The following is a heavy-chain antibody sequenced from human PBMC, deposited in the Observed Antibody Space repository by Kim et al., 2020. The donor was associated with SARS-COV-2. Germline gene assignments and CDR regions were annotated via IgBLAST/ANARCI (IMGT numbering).Heavy chain of an antibody. D-gene: IGHD3-3*01. V-gene: IGHV7-4-1*02. J-gene: IGHJ6*02. CDR3: TRYYDVYGMDV. CDR2: INTNYGNP. CDR1: GYTFNNYA. Sequence: ASVKVSCKASGYTFNNYAINWVRQAPGQGPEWMGWINTNYGNPTYAQGLIGRFVFSLDTSVSTAYLQIRSLKAEDTAVYYCTRYYDVYGMDVWGQGTTVIVSS.